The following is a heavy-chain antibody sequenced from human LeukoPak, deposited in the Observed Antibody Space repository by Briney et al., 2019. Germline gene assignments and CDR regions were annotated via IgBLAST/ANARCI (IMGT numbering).Heavy chain of an antibody. CDR1: GYTLSDFS. Sequence: GASVKVSCKVSGYTLSDFSMHWVRQAPGKGPEWMGGFNAVDGEIIYAQMVQGRVTMTEDTSTDTAYMELSSLRSDDTAVYYCATWATRGHWAEGASRRNEYYFDYWGQGTLVTVSS. CDR3: ATWATRGHWAEGASRRNEYYFDY. CDR2: FNAVDGEI. V-gene: IGHV1-24*01. D-gene: IGHD7-27*01. J-gene: IGHJ4*02.